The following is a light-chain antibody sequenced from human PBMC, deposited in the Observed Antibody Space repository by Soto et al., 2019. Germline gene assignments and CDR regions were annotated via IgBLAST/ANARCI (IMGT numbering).Light chain of an antibody. V-gene: IGLV2-8*01. J-gene: IGLJ1*01. CDR1: SSDVGGYNY. Sequence: QAVVTQPPSASGSPGQSVTISCTGTSSDVGGYNYVSWYQQHPGKAPKLMISEVSKRPSGVPDRFSGSKSGNTASLAITGLQAEDEADYYCQSYDNSPSTYVFGTGTKLTVL. CDR3: QSYDNSPSTYV. CDR2: EVS.